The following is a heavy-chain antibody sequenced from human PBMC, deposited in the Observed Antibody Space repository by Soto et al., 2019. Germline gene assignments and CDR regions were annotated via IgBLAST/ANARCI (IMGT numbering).Heavy chain of an antibody. D-gene: IGHD6-6*01. J-gene: IGHJ6*02. Sequence: VGSLRLSCAASGFAVNSNYMSWVRQAPGKGLEWVSVFYIGGSTYYTDSVKGRFTISRDNSKNTLYLQMNSLRAEDTAVYYCARGGSSSRAYGMDVWGQGTTVTVSS. CDR3: ARGGSSSRAYGMDV. V-gene: IGHV3-53*01. CDR2: FYIGGST. CDR1: GFAVNSNY.